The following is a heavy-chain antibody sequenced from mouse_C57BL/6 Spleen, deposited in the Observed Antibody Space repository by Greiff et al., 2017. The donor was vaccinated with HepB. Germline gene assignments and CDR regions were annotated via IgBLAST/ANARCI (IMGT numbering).Heavy chain of an antibody. Sequence: QVQLQQPGAELVRPGTSVKLSCKASGYTFTSYWMHWVKQRPGQGLEWIGVIDPSDSYTNYNQKFKGKATLTVDTSSSTAYMQLSSLTSEDSAVYYCARAYGSSYERFADWGQGTLVTVSA. D-gene: IGHD1-1*01. CDR2: IDPSDSYT. CDR3: ARAYGSSYERFAD. CDR1: GYTFTSYW. J-gene: IGHJ3*01. V-gene: IGHV1-59*01.